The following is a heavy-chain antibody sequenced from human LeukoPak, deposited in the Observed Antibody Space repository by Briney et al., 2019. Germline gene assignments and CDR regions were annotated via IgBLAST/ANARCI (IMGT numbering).Heavy chain of an antibody. J-gene: IGHJ4*02. D-gene: IGHD3-22*01. V-gene: IGHV4-4*07. Sequence: SETLSLTCTVSGGSISNYYWNWIRQPAGKGLEWVGRIYASGSTNYNPSLKSRVTMSVDTSKNQFSLKLSSLTAADTAVYYCARDYYNSSGYYSFYYWGQGTLVTVSS. CDR3: ARDYYNSSGYYSFYY. CDR2: IYASGST. CDR1: GGSISNYY.